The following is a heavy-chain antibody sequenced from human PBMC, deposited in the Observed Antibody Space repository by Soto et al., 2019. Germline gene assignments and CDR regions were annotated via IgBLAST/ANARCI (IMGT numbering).Heavy chain of an antibody. Sequence: QVQLVQSGTEVKKPGASVKVSCKASGYTFTTYDISWVRQAPGQGLEWMGRISTYNGNTNYPQSLQGRLTMTTDTSTTTAYMELRNLRSDDTAVYYCARDPYHVLMVNAQNLYGMDVWGQGTTVTVSS. CDR2: ISTYNGNT. D-gene: IGHD2-8*01. CDR1: GYTFTTYD. CDR3: ARDPYHVLMVNAQNLYGMDV. J-gene: IGHJ6*02. V-gene: IGHV1-18*01.